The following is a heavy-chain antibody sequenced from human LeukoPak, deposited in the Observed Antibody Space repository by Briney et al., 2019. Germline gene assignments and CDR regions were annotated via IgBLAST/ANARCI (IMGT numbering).Heavy chain of an antibody. CDR1: GFTFSSYG. V-gene: IGHV3-30*02. CDR2: IRYDGSNK. Sequence: PGGSLRLSCAASGFTFSSYGMHWIRQAPGKGLEWVAFIRYDGSNKYYADSVKGRFTICRDNFKNRLYLQMNSLRAADSAMYYCAKVAPGYTYGAHFDYWGQGTLVTVSS. J-gene: IGHJ4*02. D-gene: IGHD5-18*01. CDR3: AKVAPGYTYGAHFDY.